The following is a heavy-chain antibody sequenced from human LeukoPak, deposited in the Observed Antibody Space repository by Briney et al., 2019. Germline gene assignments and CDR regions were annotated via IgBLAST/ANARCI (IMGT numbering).Heavy chain of an antibody. CDR1: GFTFSSYG. V-gene: IGHV3-33*01. Sequence: GRSLRLSCAASGFTFSSYGMHWVRQAPGKGLEWVAVIWYDGSNKYYADSVKGRFTISRDNSKNTLYLQMNSLRAEDTAVYYCARGAYYHEDWGQGTLVTVSS. CDR2: IWYDGSNK. J-gene: IGHJ4*02. D-gene: IGHD3-3*02. CDR3: ARGAYYHED.